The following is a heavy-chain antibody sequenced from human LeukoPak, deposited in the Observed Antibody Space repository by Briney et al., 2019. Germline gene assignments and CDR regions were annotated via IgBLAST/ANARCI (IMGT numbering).Heavy chain of an antibody. J-gene: IGHJ4*02. V-gene: IGHV3-11*01. CDR1: GSTFSDHY. CDR3: ARGQWGLDV. CDR2: ITPDGGAQ. Sequence: GGSLRLSCAVYGSTFSDHYMSWIRQAPGKALEWVAYITPDGGAQYYANSVKGRFTLSRDNTKNSVYLQMNSLRADDSAVYYCARGQWGLDVWGQGTLVFVSS. D-gene: IGHD1-26*01.